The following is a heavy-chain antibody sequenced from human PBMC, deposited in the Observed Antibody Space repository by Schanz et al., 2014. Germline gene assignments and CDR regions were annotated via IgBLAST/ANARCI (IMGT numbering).Heavy chain of an antibody. CDR2: ISSSSSTI. CDR1: GFTFRTYL. J-gene: IGHJ4*02. V-gene: IGHV3-48*02. D-gene: IGHD3-10*01. Sequence: EVQLVESGGGLVQPGGSLRLSCAASGFTFRTYLMNWVRQAPGKGLEWVSFISSSSSTIYYAASVKGRFTSSRDNANNSLYLQMNSVRDEDTPVYYCAREGERKGMLPYYFASWGQGALVTFSS. CDR3: AREGERKGMLPYYFAS.